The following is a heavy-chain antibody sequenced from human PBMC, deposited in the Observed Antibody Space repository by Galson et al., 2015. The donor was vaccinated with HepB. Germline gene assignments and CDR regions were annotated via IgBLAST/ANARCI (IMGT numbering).Heavy chain of an antibody. CDR3: ARLILGGVSTALVSGCIDL. CDR2: IHPSDFDT. CDR1: GYSFTTYW. Sequence: QSGAEVKKPGESLKISCKSSGYSFTTYWIAWVCQMPGKGLEWMGIIHPSDFDTRYNPSFKGQVTLSADKSVSTAYLQWSSLKASDSAIYYCARLILGGVSTALVSGCIDLWGQGTLVTVSS. J-gene: IGHJ5*02. D-gene: IGHD5/OR15-5a*01. V-gene: IGHV5-51*03.